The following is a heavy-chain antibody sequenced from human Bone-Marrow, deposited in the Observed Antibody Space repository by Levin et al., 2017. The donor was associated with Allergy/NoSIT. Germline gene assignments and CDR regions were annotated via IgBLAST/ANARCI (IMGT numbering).Heavy chain of an antibody. CDR3: AKHYNSDSSGYYGFEDCFDY. Sequence: PGGSLRLSCAASGFTFSNYAMSWVRQAPGKGLEWVSGISGNGGSTYYADSVKGRFTISRDNSKNTLYLQMNSLRAEDTAVYYCAKHYNSDSSGYYGFEDCFDYWGQGTLVTVSS. D-gene: IGHD3-22*01. CDR2: ISGNGGST. V-gene: IGHV3-23*01. J-gene: IGHJ4*02. CDR1: GFTFSNYA.